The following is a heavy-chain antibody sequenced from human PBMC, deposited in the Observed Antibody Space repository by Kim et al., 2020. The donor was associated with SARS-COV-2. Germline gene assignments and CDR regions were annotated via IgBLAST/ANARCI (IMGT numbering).Heavy chain of an antibody. J-gene: IGHJ6*02. D-gene: IGHD6-13*01. V-gene: IGHV3-48*02. Sequence: GGSLRLSCAASRFTFSSFSMNWVRQAPGKGLEWVSYISSSSSTIYYADSVKGRFTISRDNAKNSLYLQMNSLRDEDTAVYYCQGYSRKNPPYGIDVWGQGTTGPVSS. CDR1: RFTFSSFS. CDR3: QGYSRKNPPYGIDV. CDR2: ISSSSSTI.